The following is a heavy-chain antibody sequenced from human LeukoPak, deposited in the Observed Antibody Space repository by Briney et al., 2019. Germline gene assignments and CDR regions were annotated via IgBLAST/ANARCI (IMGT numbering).Heavy chain of an antibody. Sequence: ASVKVSCKASGYTFTGYYMHWVRQAPGQGLEWMGWINPNSGGTNYAQKFQGRVTMTRHTSISTAYMELSRLRSDDTAVYYCAREQVGCSGGSCYNYHVYWGQGTLVTVSS. J-gene: IGHJ4*02. V-gene: IGHV1-2*02. D-gene: IGHD2-15*01. CDR2: INPNSGGT. CDR1: GYTFTGYY. CDR3: AREQVGCSGGSCYNYHVY.